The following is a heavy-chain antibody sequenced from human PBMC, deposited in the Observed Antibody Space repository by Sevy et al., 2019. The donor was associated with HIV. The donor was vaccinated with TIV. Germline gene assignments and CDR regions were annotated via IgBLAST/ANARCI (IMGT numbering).Heavy chain of an antibody. V-gene: IGHV3-11*01. J-gene: IGHJ4*02. CDR2: ISSSGSTI. CDR3: AREKPFNYYDSSGSGTDY. CDR1: GFTFSDYY. Sequence: GGSLRLSCAASGFTFSDYYMSWIRQAPGKGLEWVSYISSSGSTIYYADSVKGRFTISRDNAKNSLYLQMNSLRAEDTAVYYCAREKPFNYYDSSGSGTDYWGQGTLVTVSS. D-gene: IGHD3-22*01.